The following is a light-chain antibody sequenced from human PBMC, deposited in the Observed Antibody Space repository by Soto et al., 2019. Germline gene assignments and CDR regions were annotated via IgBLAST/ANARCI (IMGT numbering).Light chain of an antibody. CDR3: HQYDNWPPGYT. CDR1: QSVSDN. Sequence: EIVLTQSPATLSVSPGERATLSCRASQSVSDNLAWYQQKRGQAPRLLIHGAPTRATGIPARFSGSGSGTEFTLTISSLQSEDFAVYYCHQYDNWPPGYTFGQGTKVDIK. V-gene: IGKV3-15*01. CDR2: GAP. J-gene: IGKJ2*01.